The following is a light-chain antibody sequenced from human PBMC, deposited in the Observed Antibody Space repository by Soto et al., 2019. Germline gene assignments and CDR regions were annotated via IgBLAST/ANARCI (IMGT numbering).Light chain of an antibody. Sequence: QSALTQPASVSGSPEQSITISCTGTSSDVGSYNLVSLYQQHPGKAHKLMIYEGSKRPSGVSNRFSGSKSGNTASLTISGLQAEDEADYYCCSYAGSSTVVFGGGTKLTVL. J-gene: IGLJ2*01. CDR3: CSYAGSSTVV. CDR2: EGS. V-gene: IGLV2-23*01. CDR1: SSDVGSYNL.